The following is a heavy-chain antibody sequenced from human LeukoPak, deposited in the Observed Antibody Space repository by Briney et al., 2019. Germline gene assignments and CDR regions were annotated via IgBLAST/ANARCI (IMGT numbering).Heavy chain of an antibody. CDR1: GDSISSSNCY. Sequence: SETLSLTCTVSGDSISSSNCYWGWIRQPPGKGLEWIGSIYFSGGTYYNASLKSRVTISVDTSKNQFSLKLSSVTAADTTVYYCARRNYYYDSSGYYRVRFDAFDIWGQGTMVTVSS. CDR3: ARRNYYYDSSGYYRVRFDAFDI. V-gene: IGHV4-39*07. J-gene: IGHJ3*02. CDR2: IYFSGGT. D-gene: IGHD3-22*01.